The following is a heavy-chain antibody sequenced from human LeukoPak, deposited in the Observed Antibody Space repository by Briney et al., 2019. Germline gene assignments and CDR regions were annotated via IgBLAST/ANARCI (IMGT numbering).Heavy chain of an antibody. Sequence: GGSLRLSCATSGFTFSMYWMSWIRQAPGKGLEWVANIKQDGTVKYYVDSVKGRFTLSRDNALYSVYLQMNSLRAEDTAVYYCARGDGSSSGLYFDSWGQGTLVTVSS. CDR1: GFTFSMYW. CDR3: ARGDGSSSGLYFDS. CDR2: IKQDGTVK. V-gene: IGHV3-7*01. J-gene: IGHJ4*02. D-gene: IGHD6-6*01.